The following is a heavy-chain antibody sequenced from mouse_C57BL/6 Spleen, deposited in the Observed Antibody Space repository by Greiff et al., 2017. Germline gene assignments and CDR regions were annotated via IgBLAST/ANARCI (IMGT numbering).Heavy chain of an antibody. Sequence: QVQLKQSGAELVRPGTSVKLSCKASGYTFTSYWMHWVKQRPGQGLEWIGVIDPSDSYTNYNQQFKGKATLTVDTSSSTAYMQLSSLTSEDSAVYYCVYILLRSTWFAYWGQGTLVTVSA. D-gene: IGHD1-1*01. J-gene: IGHJ3*01. CDR3: VYILLRSTWFAY. V-gene: IGHV1-59*01. CDR1: GYTFTSYW. CDR2: IDPSDSYT.